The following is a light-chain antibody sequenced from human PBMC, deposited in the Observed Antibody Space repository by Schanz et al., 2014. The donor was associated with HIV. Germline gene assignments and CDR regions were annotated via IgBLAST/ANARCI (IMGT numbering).Light chain of an antibody. J-gene: IGKJ4*02. CDR1: QSVSSSY. Sequence: EVVLTQSPGTLSLSPGERATLSCRASQSVSSSYFAWYQQKPGQAPRLLIYGSSIRATGIPDRFSGSGSGTDFTLTISRRGPEDFAVYYCHHYGDSRGTFGGGTEVHI. CDR3: HHYGDSRGT. CDR2: GSS. V-gene: IGKV3-20*01.